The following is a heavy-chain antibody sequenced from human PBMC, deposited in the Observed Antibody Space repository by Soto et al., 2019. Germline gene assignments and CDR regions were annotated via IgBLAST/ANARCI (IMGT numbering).Heavy chain of an antibody. CDR3: ARDKVYGDNSFDF. Sequence: GASVKVSCKAFGYIFSKFYIHWVRQAPGQGLEWMGIINPNTGGTSYPQKFQGRVTLTRDTSTSTVHMEMSSLTSEDTAVYYCARDKVYGDNSFDFWGQGTLVTVSS. V-gene: IGHV1-46*01. D-gene: IGHD4-17*01. CDR1: GYIFSKFY. CDR2: INPNTGGT. J-gene: IGHJ4*02.